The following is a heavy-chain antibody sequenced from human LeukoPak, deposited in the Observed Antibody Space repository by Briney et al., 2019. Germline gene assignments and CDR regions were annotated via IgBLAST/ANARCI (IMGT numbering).Heavy chain of an antibody. J-gene: IGHJ6*03. Sequence: SETLSLTCTVSGGSIGSTPYYWGWIRQPPGEGLEWIGGIYYSGGTYYNPSLKSRVTISVDTSKNQFSLKLASVTAADTAVYYCASPFSTRFYYMDVWGKGTTVTVSS. CDR2: IYYSGGT. V-gene: IGHV4-39*01. CDR1: GGSIGSTPYY. CDR3: ASPFSTRFYYMDV. D-gene: IGHD2-2*01.